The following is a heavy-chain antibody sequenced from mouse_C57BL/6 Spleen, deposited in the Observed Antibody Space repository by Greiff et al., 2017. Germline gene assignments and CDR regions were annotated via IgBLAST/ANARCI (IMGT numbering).Heavy chain of an antibody. CDR3: ARALYDYDRGYYAMDY. V-gene: IGHV5-16*01. Sequence: DVMLVESEGGLVQPGSSMKLSCTASGFTFSDYYMAWVRQVPEKGLEWVANINYDGSSTYYLDSLKSRFIISRDNAKNSLYLQMSSLKSEDTATYYCARALYDYDRGYYAMDYWGQGTSVTVSS. D-gene: IGHD2-4*01. J-gene: IGHJ4*01. CDR1: GFTFSDYY. CDR2: INYDGSST.